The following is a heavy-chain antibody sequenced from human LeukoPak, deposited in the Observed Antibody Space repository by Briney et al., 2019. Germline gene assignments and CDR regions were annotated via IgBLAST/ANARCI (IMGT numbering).Heavy chain of an antibody. CDR3: ARDRRGGDYEGYFDY. V-gene: IGHV3-30*04. J-gene: IGHJ4*02. Sequence: GRSLRLSCAASGFTFSSYAMHWVRQAPGKGLEWVAVISYDGSNKYYADSVKGRFTITRDNSKNTLYLQMNSLRAEDTAVYYCARDRRGGDYEGYFDYWGQGTLVTVSS. D-gene: IGHD4-17*01. CDR1: GFTFSSYA. CDR2: ISYDGSNK.